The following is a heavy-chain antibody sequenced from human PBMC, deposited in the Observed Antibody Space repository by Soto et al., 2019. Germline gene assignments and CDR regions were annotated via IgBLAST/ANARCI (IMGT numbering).Heavy chain of an antibody. CDR3: ARDLSRHRIVGATTDQYHFDY. Sequence: SVKVSCNASGGTFSSYAISWVRQAPGQGXEWMGGIIPIFGTANYAQKFQRKVTITADNSTSTSYMHLSHLRSEDPAVYYCARDLSRHRIVGATTDQYHFDYRGHRPLFTVS. CDR1: GGTFSSYA. CDR2: IIPIFGTA. V-gene: IGHV1-69*06. J-gene: IGHJ4*01. D-gene: IGHD1-26*01.